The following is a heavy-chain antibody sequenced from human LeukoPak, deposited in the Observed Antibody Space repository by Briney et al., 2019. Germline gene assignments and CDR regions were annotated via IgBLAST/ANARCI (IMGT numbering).Heavy chain of an antibody. V-gene: IGHV4-34*01. D-gene: IGHD4-23*01. CDR1: GGSFSGYY. J-gene: IGHJ6*02. CDR2: INHSGST. Sequence: PSETLSLTCAVSGGSFSGYYWSWIRQPPGKGLEWIGEINHSGSTNYNPSLKSRVTISVDTSKNQFSLKLSSVTAADTAVYYCARDPPTTVVRQAGRYYYYGMDVRGQGTTVTVSS. CDR3: ARDPPTTVVRQAGRYYYYGMDV.